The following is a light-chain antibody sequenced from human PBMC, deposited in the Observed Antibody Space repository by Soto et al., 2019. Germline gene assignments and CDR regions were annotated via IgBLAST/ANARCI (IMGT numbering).Light chain of an antibody. CDR3: QQYNDWPLT. Sequence: EIVMTQSPATLSVSPGERATLSCRASHSVSSNLAWYQQRPGQAPRLLIYGTSTRATGIPVRFSGSGSGTEFTVTINSLQSEYSAVYYCQQYNDWPLTFGGGTKVEIK. CDR2: GTS. J-gene: IGKJ4*01. V-gene: IGKV3-15*01. CDR1: HSVSSN.